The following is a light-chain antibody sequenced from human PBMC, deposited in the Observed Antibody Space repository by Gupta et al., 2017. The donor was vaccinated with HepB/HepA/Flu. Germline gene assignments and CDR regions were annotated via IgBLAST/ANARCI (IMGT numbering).Light chain of an antibody. V-gene: IGKV1-5*03. CDR1: QSISSW. Sequence: DIQMTQSPSTLSASVGDRVTITCRASQSISSWLAWYQQKPGKAPKLLIYKASSLESGVPSRVSGSGSGTEFTLTISSLQPDDFATYYCQQYKSHLCSFGQGTKLEIK. CDR3: QQYKSHLCS. CDR2: KAS. J-gene: IGKJ2*04.